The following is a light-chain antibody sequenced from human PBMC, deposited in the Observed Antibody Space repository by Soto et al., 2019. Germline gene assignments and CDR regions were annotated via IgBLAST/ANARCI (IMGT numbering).Light chain of an antibody. CDR2: AAS. J-gene: IGKJ1*01. CDR1: QSIVTY. CDR3: QQSYSTPPWT. Sequence: DIQVTQSPTSLSAYLVDRATITCRASQSIVTYLNWYLQKPGKAPKLLIYAASNLQSGVPSRFSGSGSGTDFTLTISSLQPEDFATYFCQQSYSTPPWTFGQGTKVDI. V-gene: IGKV1-39*01.